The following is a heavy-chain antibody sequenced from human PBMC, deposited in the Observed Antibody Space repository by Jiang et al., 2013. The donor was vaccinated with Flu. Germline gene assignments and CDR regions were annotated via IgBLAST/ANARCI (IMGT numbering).Heavy chain of an antibody. Sequence: TLSLTCIVSGGSISSSSYYWGWIRQPPGKGLEWIGSIYYSGSTYYNPSLKSRVTISVDTSKNQFSLKLSSVTAADTAVYYCARQPLSYSGSYYPFDYWGQGTLVTVSS. CDR2: IYYSGST. V-gene: IGHV4-39*01. D-gene: IGHD1-26*01. J-gene: IGHJ4*02. CDR3: ARQPLSYSGSYYPFDY. CDR1: GGSISSSSYY.